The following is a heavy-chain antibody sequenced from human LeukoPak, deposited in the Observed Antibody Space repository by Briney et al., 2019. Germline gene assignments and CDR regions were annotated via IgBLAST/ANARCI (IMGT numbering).Heavy chain of an antibody. CDR3: ARDRNYDILTGYYYGMDV. CDR1: GGSISSYY. CDR2: IYTSGST. J-gene: IGHJ6*02. V-gene: IGHV4-4*07. D-gene: IGHD3-9*01. Sequence: SETLSLTCTVSGGSISSYYWSWIRQPAGKGLEWIGRIYTSGSTNYNPSLKSRVTMSVDTSKNQFSLKLSSVTAADTAVYYCARDRNYDILTGYYYGMDVWGQGTTVTVSS.